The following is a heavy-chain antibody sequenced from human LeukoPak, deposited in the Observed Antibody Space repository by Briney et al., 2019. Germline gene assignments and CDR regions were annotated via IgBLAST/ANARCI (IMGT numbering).Heavy chain of an antibody. J-gene: IGHJ6*02. CDR1: GGSISSYY. D-gene: IGHD3-10*01. V-gene: IGHV4-59*01. Sequence: SETLSLTCTVSGGSISSYYWSWIRQPPGKGLEWIGYIYYSGSTNYNPSLKSRVTISVDTSKNQFSLKLSSVTAADTAVYYCARAIYYGSGKGYGMDVWGQGTTVTVSS. CDR3: ARAIYYGSGKGYGMDV. CDR2: IYYSGST.